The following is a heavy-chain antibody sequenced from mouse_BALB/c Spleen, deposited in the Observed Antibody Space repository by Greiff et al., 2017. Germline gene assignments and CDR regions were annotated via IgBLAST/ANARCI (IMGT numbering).Heavy chain of an antibody. V-gene: IGHV1S137*01. CDR1: GYTFTDNA. Sequence: QVQLQQSGAELVRPGVSVKISCKGSGYTFTDNAMHWVKQSHAKSLEWIGVISTYYGDASYNQKFKGKSTMTVDNSSSTAYMELARLTSEDSAIYYWARKGGVRYAMDDWGQGTSVTVSS. CDR2: ISTYYGDA. J-gene: IGHJ4*01. D-gene: IGHD2-14*01. CDR3: ARKGGVRYAMDD.